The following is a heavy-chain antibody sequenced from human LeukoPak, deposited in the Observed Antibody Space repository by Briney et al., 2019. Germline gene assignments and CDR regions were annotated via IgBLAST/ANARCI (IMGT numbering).Heavy chain of an antibody. CDR3: ARAPLHDEGY. CDR2: ITGDGSIT. J-gene: IGHJ4*02. V-gene: IGHV3-74*01. D-gene: IGHD1-1*01. CDR1: GFIFRSSL. Sequence: PGGSLRLSCAASGFIFRSSLMHWVRQAPGKGLVWVARITGDGSITTYADSVKGRFTISRDNAKNTLYLQMNSLRAEDTAVYYCARAPLHDEGYWGQGTLVTVSS.